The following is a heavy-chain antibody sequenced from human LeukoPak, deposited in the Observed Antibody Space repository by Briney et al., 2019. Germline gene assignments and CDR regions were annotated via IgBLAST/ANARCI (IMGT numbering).Heavy chain of an antibody. D-gene: IGHD2-15*01. Sequence: GESLKISCKGSGYSFTNYWIAWVRQMPGKGLEWMGIIHPGGSNTRYSPSFQGQVTISVDKSITTAYLQWSSLKASDTAVYYCATGRYCSGTTCYSSLDFWGQGTLVTVSS. CDR3: ATGRYCSGTTCYSSLDF. V-gene: IGHV5-51*01. CDR2: IHPGGSNT. J-gene: IGHJ4*02. CDR1: GYSFTNYW.